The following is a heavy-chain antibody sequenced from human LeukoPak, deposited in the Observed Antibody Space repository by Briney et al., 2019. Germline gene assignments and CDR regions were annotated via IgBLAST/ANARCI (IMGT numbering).Heavy chain of an antibody. Sequence: GGSLRLSCAAPGFTFSRYSMNWVRQAPGKGLEWVSSISISSNYIYYADSVKGRFTISRDNAKNSLYLQMNSLRAEDTAVYYCARGRDGYNLVDAFDIWGQGIMVTVSS. CDR1: GFTFSRYS. J-gene: IGHJ3*02. V-gene: IGHV3-21*01. CDR2: ISISSNYI. CDR3: ARGRDGYNLVDAFDI. D-gene: IGHD5-24*01.